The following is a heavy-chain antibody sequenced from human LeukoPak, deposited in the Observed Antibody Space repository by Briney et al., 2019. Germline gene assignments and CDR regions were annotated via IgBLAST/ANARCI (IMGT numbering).Heavy chain of an antibody. CDR3: ARDSRSSGMDV. D-gene: IGHD6-6*01. V-gene: IGHV3-33*08. J-gene: IGHJ6*02. CDR1: GFTFSSYG. Sequence: GGSLRLSCAASGFTFSSYGMHWVRQAPGKGLEWVAVIWYDGSNKYYADSVKGRFTISRDNSKNTLYLQMNSLRAEDTAVYYCARDSRSSGMDVWGQGTTVTVSS. CDR2: IWYDGSNK.